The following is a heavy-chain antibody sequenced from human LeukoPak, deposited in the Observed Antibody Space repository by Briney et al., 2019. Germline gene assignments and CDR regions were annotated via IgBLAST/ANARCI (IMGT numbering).Heavy chain of an antibody. J-gene: IGHJ4*02. CDR1: GGSISSSNW. V-gene: IGHV4-4*02. D-gene: IGHD5-24*01. Sequence: PSETLSLTCAVSGGSISSSNWWSWVRQPPGKGLEWIGEIYHSGSTNYNPSLKSRVTISVDTSRNQFSLKLTSVTAADTAVYYCARDGPIKWGQGTLVTVSS. CDR3: ARDGPIK. CDR2: IYHSGST.